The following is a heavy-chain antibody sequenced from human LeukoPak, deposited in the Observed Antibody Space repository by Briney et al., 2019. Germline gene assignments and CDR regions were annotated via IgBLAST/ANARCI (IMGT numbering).Heavy chain of an antibody. V-gene: IGHV3-7*01. CDR3: ASKYWFDP. CDR2: IKYDGSEK. CDR1: GFPFSSHW. J-gene: IGHJ5*02. Sequence: GGSLRLSCAASGFPFSSHWMSWVRQAPGKGLEWVANIKYDGSEKHYVDSVKGRFTISRDNAKNSLFLQMNSLRVEDTAVYYCASKYWFDPWGQGTLVTVSS.